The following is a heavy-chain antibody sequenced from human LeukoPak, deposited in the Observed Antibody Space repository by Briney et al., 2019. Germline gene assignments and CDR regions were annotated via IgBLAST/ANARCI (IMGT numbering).Heavy chain of an antibody. CDR3: ARGRVSSSSWSSTYYYYFYMDV. V-gene: IGHV3-48*01. J-gene: IGHJ6*03. Sequence: GGSLRLSCAASGFTFSSYSMNWVRQAPGKGLEWVSYISSSSSTIYYADSVKGRFTISRDNAKNSLYLQMNSLRAEDTAVYFCARGRVSSSSWSSTYYYYFYMDVWGKGTTVTVSS. CDR2: ISSSSSTI. D-gene: IGHD6-13*01. CDR1: GFTFSSYS.